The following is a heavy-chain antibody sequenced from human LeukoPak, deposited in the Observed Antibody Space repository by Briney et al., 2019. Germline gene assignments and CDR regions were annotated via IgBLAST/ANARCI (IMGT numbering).Heavy chain of an antibody. V-gene: IGHV3-30-3*01. CDR3: AGTRVSGIDY. Sequence: GGSLRLSCAASGFNFSHYPLHWVRQAPGKGLEWVAVISFDGTKKYYAASVKGRSTISRDNSKNTVNLQMNSLRVEDTAVYFCAGTRVSGIDYWGQGTLVTVSS. CDR1: GFNFSHYP. D-gene: IGHD6-6*01. CDR2: ISFDGTKK. J-gene: IGHJ4*02.